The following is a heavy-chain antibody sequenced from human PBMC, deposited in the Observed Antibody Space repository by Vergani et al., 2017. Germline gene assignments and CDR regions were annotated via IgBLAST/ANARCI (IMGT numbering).Heavy chain of an antibody. CDR1: GFTFSSYA. J-gene: IGHJ6*02. D-gene: IGHD3-10*01. V-gene: IGHV3-23*01. CDR2: ISGSGGST. CDR3: AKAYDYVSGSYSVYYYYGMDV. Sequence: EVQLLESGGGLVQPGGSLRLSCAASGFTFSSYAMSWVRQAPGKGLEWVSAISGSGGSTYYADSVKGRFTISRDNSKNTLYLQMNSLRAEDTAVYYCAKAYDYVSGSYSVYYYYGMDVWGQGTTVTVSS.